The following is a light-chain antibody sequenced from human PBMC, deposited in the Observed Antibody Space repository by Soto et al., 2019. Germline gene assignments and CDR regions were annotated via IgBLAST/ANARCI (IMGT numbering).Light chain of an antibody. CDR3: CSYAGISTYYV. CDR1: SSDIGSYNL. V-gene: IGLV2-23*01. Sequence: QSALTQPASVSGSPGQSITISCTGTSSDIGSYNLVSWYQQHPGKAPELIIYVGSKRPSGVSNRFSGSKSGNTASLTISGLQAEDEADYYCCSYAGISTYYVFGTGTKVTV. CDR2: VGS. J-gene: IGLJ1*01.